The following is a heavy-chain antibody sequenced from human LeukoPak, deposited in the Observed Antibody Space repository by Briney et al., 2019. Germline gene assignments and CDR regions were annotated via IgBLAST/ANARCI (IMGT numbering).Heavy chain of an antibody. J-gene: IGHJ4*02. CDR3: ARDPPWGTGTAHSDY. Sequence: GGSLRLSCAASGFTFSDYYMSWIRQAPGKGLEWVSYISSSGGTIYFADSVKDRFTISRDNAKNSLDLQMNSLRAEDTAMYYCARDPPWGTGTAHSDYWGQGTLVTVSS. CDR1: GFTFSDYY. V-gene: IGHV3-11*01. CDR2: ISSSGGTI. D-gene: IGHD1-1*01.